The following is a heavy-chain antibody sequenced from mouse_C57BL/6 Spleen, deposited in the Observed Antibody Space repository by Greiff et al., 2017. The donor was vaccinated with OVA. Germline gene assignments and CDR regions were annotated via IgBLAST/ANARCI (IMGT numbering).Heavy chain of an antibody. Sequence: VQLQQSGPGLVQPSQSLSITCTVSGFSLTSYGVHWVRQSPGKGLEWLGVIWSGGSTDYNAAFISRLSISKDNSKSQVFFKMNSLQADDTAIYYCAKTPSTVVENRYFDVWGTGTTVTVSS. CDR3: AKTPSTVVENRYFDV. D-gene: IGHD1-1*01. J-gene: IGHJ1*03. V-gene: IGHV2-2*01. CDR2: IWSGGST. CDR1: GFSLTSYG.